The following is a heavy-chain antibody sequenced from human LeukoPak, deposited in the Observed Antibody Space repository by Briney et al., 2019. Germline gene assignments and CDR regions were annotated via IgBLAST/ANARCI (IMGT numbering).Heavy chain of an antibody. V-gene: IGHV3-30*18. CDR3: AKDGQRPEYSSSSIGWFDP. D-gene: IGHD6-6*01. CDR1: GFTFSSYG. Sequence: PGRSLRLSCAASGFTFSSYGMHWVRQAPGKGLEWVAVISYDGSNKYYADSVKGRFTISRDNSKNTLYLQMNSLRAEDTAVYYCAKDGQRPEYSSSSIGWFDPWGQGTLVTVSS. J-gene: IGHJ5*02. CDR2: ISYDGSNK.